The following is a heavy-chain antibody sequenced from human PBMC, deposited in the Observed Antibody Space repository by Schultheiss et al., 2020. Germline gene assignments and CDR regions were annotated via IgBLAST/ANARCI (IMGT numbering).Heavy chain of an antibody. CDR2: ISYDGSNK. CDR3: AKAWYSSSPYFDY. D-gene: IGHD6-6*01. J-gene: IGHJ4*02. Sequence: GGSLRLSCAASGFTFSSYGMHWVRQAPGKGLEWVAVISYDGSNKYYADSVKGRFTISRDNSKNTLYLQMNSLRAEDTAVYYCAKAWYSSSPYFDYWGQGTLVTV. CDR1: GFTFSSYG. V-gene: IGHV3-30*18.